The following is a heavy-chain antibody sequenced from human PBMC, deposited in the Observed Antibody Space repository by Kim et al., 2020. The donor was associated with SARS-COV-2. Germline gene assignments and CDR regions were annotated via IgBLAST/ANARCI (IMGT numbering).Heavy chain of an antibody. V-gene: IGHV1-18*04. Sequence: ASVKVSCKASGYTFSRYGVSWVRQAPGQGLEWMGWISCYNGNKYYTERFQGRVTMTTDTSTSTAYMELRSLRSDDTAAYFCARDGAITGSNSDYWGQGTLVTVSS. J-gene: IGHJ4*02. CDR3: ARDGAITGSNSDY. CDR2: ISCYNGNK. D-gene: IGHD6-13*01. CDR1: GYTFSRYG.